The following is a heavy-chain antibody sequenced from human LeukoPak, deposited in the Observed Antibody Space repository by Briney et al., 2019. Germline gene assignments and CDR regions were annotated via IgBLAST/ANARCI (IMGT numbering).Heavy chain of an antibody. CDR1: GFTFSSYA. V-gene: IGHV3-23*01. D-gene: IGHD6-13*01. J-gene: IGHJ4*01. Sequence: LGGSLRLSCAASGFTFSSYAMSWGRQAPGKGLEWVSAISGTGGSTYYAESVKGRLTISRDNSRNTLYLHMNSLRAEDTAVYYCAKAASLIATAAVAFDYWGRGSLASVSS. CDR2: ISGTGGST. CDR3: AKAASLIATAAVAFDY.